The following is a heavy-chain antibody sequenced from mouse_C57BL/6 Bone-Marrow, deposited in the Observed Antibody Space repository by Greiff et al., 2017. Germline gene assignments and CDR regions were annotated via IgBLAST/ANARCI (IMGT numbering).Heavy chain of an antibody. CDR2: ISAGGSYT. J-gene: IGHJ3*01. CDR1: GFTFSSYA. V-gene: IGHV5-4*01. D-gene: IGHD1-1*01. Sequence: DVKLVESGGGLVKPGGSLKLSCAASGFTFSSYAMSWVRQTPEKRLEWVATISAGGSYTYYPDNVKGRFTISRDNAKNNLYLHMSHLKSEDTAMYYCARDRVITAVVATPAWFAYWGQGTLVTVSA. CDR3: ARDRVITAVVATPAWFAY.